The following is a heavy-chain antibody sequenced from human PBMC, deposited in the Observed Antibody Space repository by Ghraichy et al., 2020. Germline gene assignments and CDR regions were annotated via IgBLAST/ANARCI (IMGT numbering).Heavy chain of an antibody. CDR1: GFAFGSYD. CDR3: AKDAVRDFDWFLSRSQRDY. J-gene: IGHJ4*02. Sequence: ETLSLTCAASGFAFGSYDMGWVRQAPGKGPEWVSVISGSGDDASYADSVKGRFTISRDNSKNTLYLQMHSLRAEDTAVYYCAKDAVRDFDWFLSRSQRDYWGQGTLVTVSS. V-gene: IGHV3-23*01. CDR2: ISGSGDDA. D-gene: IGHD3-9*01.